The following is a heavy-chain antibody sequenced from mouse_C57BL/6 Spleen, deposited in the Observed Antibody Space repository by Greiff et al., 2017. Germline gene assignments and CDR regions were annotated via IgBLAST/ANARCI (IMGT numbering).Heavy chain of an antibody. CDR1: GYTFTSYW. D-gene: IGHD1-1*01. CDR3: ARGGITTVVDHDWYFDV. CDR2: INPSSGYT. J-gene: IGHJ1*03. V-gene: IGHV1-7*01. Sequence: QVQLQQSGAELAKPGASVKLSCKASGYTFTSYWMHWVKQRPGQGLEWIGYINPSSGYTKYTQKLKDKATLTADKSSSTAYMQLSSLTYEDSAVYYCARGGITTVVDHDWYFDVWGTGTTVTVAS.